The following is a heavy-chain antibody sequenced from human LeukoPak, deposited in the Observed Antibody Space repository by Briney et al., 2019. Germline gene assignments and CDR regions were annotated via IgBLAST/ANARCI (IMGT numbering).Heavy chain of an antibody. V-gene: IGHV3-21*01. Sequence: GGSLRLSCAASGFPFSSYSMNRVRQAPGKGQEWVSSISSSSSYIYYADSVKGRFTISRDNAKNSLYLQMNSLRAEDTAVYSCARASPPYYDFWSGYYSYYFDYWGQGTLVTVSS. CDR2: ISSSSSYI. D-gene: IGHD3-3*01. CDR3: ARASPPYYDFWSGYYSYYFDY. CDR1: GFPFSSYS. J-gene: IGHJ4*02.